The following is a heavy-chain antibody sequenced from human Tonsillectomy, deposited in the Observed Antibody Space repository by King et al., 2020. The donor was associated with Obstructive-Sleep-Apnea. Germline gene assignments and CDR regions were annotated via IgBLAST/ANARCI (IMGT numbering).Heavy chain of an antibody. CDR1: SGSISTYY. D-gene: IGHD2-15*01. CDR2: IYYSGST. Sequence: VQLQESGPGLVKPSETLSLTCTVSSGSISTYYWSWIRQPPGKGLEWIGNIYYSGSTNYNPSLQSRVTVSVDTSKNQFSLNLTSVTAADTAVYYCARRDGSYDKFDYWGQGTLVTVSS. V-gene: IGHV4-59*08. CDR3: ARRDGSYDKFDY. J-gene: IGHJ4*02.